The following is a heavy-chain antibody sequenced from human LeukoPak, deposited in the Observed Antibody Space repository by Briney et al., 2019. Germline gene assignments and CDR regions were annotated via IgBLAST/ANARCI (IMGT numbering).Heavy chain of an antibody. J-gene: IGHJ6*03. CDR1: GGSISSYY. CDR2: IYYSGST. D-gene: IGHD5-18*01. CDR3: ARGGYSYGYGYYYYYYMDV. V-gene: IGHV4-59*01. Sequence: SETLSLTCTVSGGSISSYYWSWIRQPPGKGLEWIGYIYYSGSTNYNPSLKSRVTISVDTSKNQFSLKLNSVTAADTAVYYCARGGYSYGYGYYYYYYMDVWGKGTTVTISS.